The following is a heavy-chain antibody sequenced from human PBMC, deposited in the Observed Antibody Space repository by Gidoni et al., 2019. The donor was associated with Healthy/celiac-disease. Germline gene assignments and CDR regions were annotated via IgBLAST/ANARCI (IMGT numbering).Heavy chain of an antibody. CDR3: ARAFWSGYPDAFDI. Sequence: EVQLVESGGGLVKPGGSLRLSCAAAGFTFSSYSMNWVRQAPGKGLEWVSSSSSSSSYIYYADSVKGRFTISRDNAKNSLYLQMNSLRAEDTAVYYCARAFWSGYPDAFDIWGQGTMVTVSS. V-gene: IGHV3-21*01. CDR1: GFTFSSYS. D-gene: IGHD3-3*01. J-gene: IGHJ3*02. CDR2: SSSSSSYI.